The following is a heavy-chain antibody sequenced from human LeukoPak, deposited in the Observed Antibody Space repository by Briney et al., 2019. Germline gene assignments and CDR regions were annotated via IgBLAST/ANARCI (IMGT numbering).Heavy chain of an antibody. CDR3: VKYIGSGWSFDY. J-gene: IGHJ4*02. Sequence: GGSQRLSCAASGFTFDGYAMHWVRQAPGKGLEWVSLIGGNGGNTKYADSVKGRFTISRDNSKHSLYLQMNSLRTEDTALYYCVKYIGSGWSFDYWGQGTLVTVSS. CDR1: GFTFDGYA. D-gene: IGHD6-19*01. V-gene: IGHV3-43*02. CDR2: IGGNGGNT.